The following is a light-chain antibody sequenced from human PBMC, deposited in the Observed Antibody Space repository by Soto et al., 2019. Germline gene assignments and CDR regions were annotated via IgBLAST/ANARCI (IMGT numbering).Light chain of an antibody. CDR3: QSYDSSIVV. Sequence: NFMLTQPHSVSESPGKTVTISCTRSSGIIASNYVQWYQQRPGSAPTTVIFEDYQRPSGVPDRFFGSIDISSNSASLTISGLKNEDDADYYCQSYDSSIVVFGGGTKVTVL. CDR1: SGIIASNY. CDR2: EDY. V-gene: IGLV6-57*03. J-gene: IGLJ2*01.